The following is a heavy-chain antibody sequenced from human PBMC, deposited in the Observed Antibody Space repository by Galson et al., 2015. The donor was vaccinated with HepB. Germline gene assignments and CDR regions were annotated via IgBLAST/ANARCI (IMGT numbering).Heavy chain of an antibody. CDR3: AKTLRFLEWLLDY. V-gene: IGHV3-33*06. Sequence: SLRLSCAASGFTFSNYGMHWVRQAPGKGLEWVAVVWYDGSNKYYADSVKGRFTISRDNSKNTLYLQMNSLRAEDTAVYYCAKTLRFLEWLLDYWGQGTLVTVSS. CDR1: GFTFSNYG. D-gene: IGHD3-3*01. J-gene: IGHJ4*02. CDR2: VWYDGSNK.